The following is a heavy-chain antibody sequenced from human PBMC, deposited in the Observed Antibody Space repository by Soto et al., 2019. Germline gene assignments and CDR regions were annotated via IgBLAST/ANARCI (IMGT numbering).Heavy chain of an antibody. D-gene: IGHD6-13*01. CDR2: ISYDGSNK. J-gene: IGHJ4*02. Sequence: GGSLRLSCAASGFTFSSYGMHWVRQAPGKGLEWVAVISYDGSNKYYADSVKGRFTISRDNSKNTLYLQMNSLRAEDTAVYYCAKLVGSQLGHHYDYWGQGTLVTVSS. CDR3: AKLVGSQLGHHYDY. CDR1: GFTFSSYG. V-gene: IGHV3-30*18.